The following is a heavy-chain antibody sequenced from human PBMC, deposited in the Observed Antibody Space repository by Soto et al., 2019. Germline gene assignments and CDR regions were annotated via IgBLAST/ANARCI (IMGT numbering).Heavy chain of an antibody. D-gene: IGHD3-10*01. J-gene: IGHJ5*02. CDR1: GFTFSSYA. Sequence: EVQLVESGGGLVQPGGSLRLSCAASGFTFSSYAMHWVRQAPGKGLEYVSAISSNGGSTYYANSVKGRFTISRDNSKNTLYLQMGSLRAEDMAVYYCAREGYYGSGTGWFDPWGQGTLVTVSS. V-gene: IGHV3-64*01. CDR2: ISSNGGST. CDR3: AREGYYGSGTGWFDP.